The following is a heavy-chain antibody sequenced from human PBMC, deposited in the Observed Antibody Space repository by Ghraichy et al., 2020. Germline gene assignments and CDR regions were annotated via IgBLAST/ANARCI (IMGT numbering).Heavy chain of an antibody. CDR1: GFTFSSYS. CDR3: ARDGEFYYGSGRTFDY. CDR2: ISSSSSYI. D-gene: IGHD3-10*01. J-gene: IGHJ4*02. V-gene: IGHV3-21*01. Sequence: LSLTCAASGFTFSSYSMNWVRQAPGKGLEWVSSISSSSSYIYYADSVKGRFTISRDNAKNSLYLQMNSLRAEDTAVYYCARDGEFYYGSGRTFDYWGQGTLVPGSS.